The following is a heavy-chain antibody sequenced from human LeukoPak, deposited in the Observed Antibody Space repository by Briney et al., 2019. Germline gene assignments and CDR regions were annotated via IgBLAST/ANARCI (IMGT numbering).Heavy chain of an antibody. J-gene: IGHJ5*02. D-gene: IGHD6-19*01. CDR2: VNSDGSST. CDR1: GFTFSSYW. CDR3: ARAQAVAGTGGFDP. V-gene: IGHV3-74*01. Sequence: GGSLKLSCAASGFTFSSYWMSWVRQAPGKGLVWVSRVNSDGSSTSYADSVKGRFTISRDNAKNTVYLQMKSLRDDDTAVYYCARAQAVAGTGGFDPWGQGTLVTVSS.